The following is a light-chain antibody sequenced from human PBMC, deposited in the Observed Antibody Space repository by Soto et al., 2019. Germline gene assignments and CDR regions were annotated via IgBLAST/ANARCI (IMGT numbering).Light chain of an antibody. V-gene: IGKV1-5*01. CDR2: AAS. J-gene: IGKJ1*01. CDR1: ESISNW. CDR3: QQWGT. Sequence: DIQMTQSPSTLSASVGDRVTITCRASESISNWLAWYQQKPGKAPKLLIYAASSLESGVPSRFSGSGSGTEFTLTFSGLQADDFATYYCQQWGTFGQGTKVEIK.